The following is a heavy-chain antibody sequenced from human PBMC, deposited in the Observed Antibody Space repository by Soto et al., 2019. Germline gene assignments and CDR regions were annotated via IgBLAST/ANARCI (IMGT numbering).Heavy chain of an antibody. V-gene: IGHV4-59*08. CDR2: IYYTGST. Sequence: QVQLQESGPGLVQPSETLSLTCTVSGGSISNNHWSWIRQPPGKGLEWIGYIYYTGSTNYNPSLKTRDTISVDTSKNQFSLELNSLTAADTAFYFCARGTVTTAYFDYWGQGTLITVSS. CDR1: GGSISNNH. CDR3: ARGTVTTAYFDY. J-gene: IGHJ4*02. D-gene: IGHD4-17*01.